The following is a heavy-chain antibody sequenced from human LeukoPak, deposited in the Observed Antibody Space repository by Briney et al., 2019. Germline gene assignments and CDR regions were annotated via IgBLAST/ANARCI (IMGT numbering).Heavy chain of an antibody. CDR3: AKNFISDYYYYGMDV. J-gene: IGHJ6*02. D-gene: IGHD2/OR15-2a*01. Sequence: GGSLRLSCAASGFTFDDYAMHWVRQAPGKGLEWVSLISGDGGSTYYADSVKGRFTISRDNSKNSLYLQMNSLRTEDTALYYCAKNFISDYYYYGMDVWGQGTTVTVSS. CDR1: GFTFDDYA. V-gene: IGHV3-43*02. CDR2: ISGDGGST.